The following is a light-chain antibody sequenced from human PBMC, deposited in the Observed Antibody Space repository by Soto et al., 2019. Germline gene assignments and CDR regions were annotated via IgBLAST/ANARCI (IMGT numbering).Light chain of an antibody. CDR3: QQLNSYPTT. CDR2: DAS. J-gene: IGKJ5*01. V-gene: IGKV1-5*01. CDR1: QTINSW. Sequence: DIQMTQSPSTLSASVGDRVTITGRASQTINSWLAWNQQKPGKAPKVLIFDASSLKTGVPSRFSGSGSGTEFTLTISSLQPEDFATYYCQQLNSYPTTFGQGTRLEIK.